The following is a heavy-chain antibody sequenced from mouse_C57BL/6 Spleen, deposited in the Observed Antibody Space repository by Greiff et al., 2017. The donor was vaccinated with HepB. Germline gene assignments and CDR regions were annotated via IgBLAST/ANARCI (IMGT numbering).Heavy chain of an antibody. Sequence: SGPELVKPGASVKIPCNASGYTFTDYNMDWVKQSHGKSLEWIGDINPNNGGTIYNQKFKGKATLTVDKSSSTAYMELRSLTSEDTAVYYCARLLSYYFDYWGQGTTLTVSS. CDR3: ARLLSYYFDY. V-gene: IGHV1-18*01. CDR1: GYTFTDYN. D-gene: IGHD1-1*01. CDR2: INPNNGGT. J-gene: IGHJ2*01.